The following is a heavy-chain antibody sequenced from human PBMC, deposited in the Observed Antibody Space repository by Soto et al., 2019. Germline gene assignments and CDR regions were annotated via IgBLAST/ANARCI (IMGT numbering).Heavy chain of an antibody. CDR1: GYSFTSYW. CDR2: IYPGDSDT. CDR3: ARHPTYYYGSGSPYYFDY. J-gene: IGHJ4*02. D-gene: IGHD3-10*01. Sequence: PGESLKISCKGSGYSFTSYWIGWVRQMPGKGLEWMGIIYPGDSDTRYSPSFQGQVTISADKSISTAYLQWSSLKASDTAMYYCARHPTYYYGSGSPYYFDYWGQGTLVTVSS. V-gene: IGHV5-51*01.